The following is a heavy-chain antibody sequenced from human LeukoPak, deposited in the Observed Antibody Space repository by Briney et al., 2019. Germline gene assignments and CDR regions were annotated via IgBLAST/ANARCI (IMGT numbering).Heavy chain of an antibody. Sequence: PGGSLRLSCAASGFTFDDYGMSWVRQAPGKGLEWVSGINWNGGSTGYADSVKGRFTISRDNAKNSLYLQMSSLRAEDTALYYCARGVTMIRYDAFDIWGQRTTVTVSS. CDR1: GFTFDDYG. D-gene: IGHD3-22*01. CDR2: INWNGGST. CDR3: ARGVTMIRYDAFDI. J-gene: IGHJ3*02. V-gene: IGHV3-20*04.